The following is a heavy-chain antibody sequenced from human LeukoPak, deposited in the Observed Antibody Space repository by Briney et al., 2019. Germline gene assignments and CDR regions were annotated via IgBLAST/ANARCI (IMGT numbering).Heavy chain of an antibody. D-gene: IGHD2-2*01. Sequence: PGGSLSLSCAAPGLIFSGYYMGWIRQAPGKGLEWVSYITSSGSMTYYADSVKGRFTISRDNAKNSLYVQMDSLRAEDTAIYYCARVRGYCSSTSCYPYYFDYWGQGTLVTVSS. J-gene: IGHJ4*02. CDR2: ITSSGSMT. CDR1: GLIFSGYY. V-gene: IGHV3-11*01. CDR3: ARVRGYCSSTSCYPYYFDY.